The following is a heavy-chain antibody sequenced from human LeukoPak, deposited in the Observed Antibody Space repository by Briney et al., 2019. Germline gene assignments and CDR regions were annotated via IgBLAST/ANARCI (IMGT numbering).Heavy chain of an antibody. CDR2: ISYDGSNK. CDR1: GFTFSSYG. Sequence: GRSLRLSCAASGFTFSSYGMHWVRQAPGKGLEWVAVISYDGSNKYYADSVKGRFTISRDNSKNTLYLQMNSLRAEDTAVYYCAKDGSRSRWLVASSFDYWGQGTLVTVSS. V-gene: IGHV3-30*18. CDR3: AKDGSRSRWLVASSFDY. D-gene: IGHD6-19*01. J-gene: IGHJ4*02.